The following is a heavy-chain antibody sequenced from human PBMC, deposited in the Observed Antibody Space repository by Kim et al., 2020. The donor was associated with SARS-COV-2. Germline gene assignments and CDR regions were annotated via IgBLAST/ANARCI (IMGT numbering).Heavy chain of an antibody. V-gene: IGHV3-48*03. D-gene: IGHD2-2*01. CDR1: GFTFSTYE. J-gene: IGHJ6*02. CDR3: AISLYCSSACCFFGMDV. CDR2: ISTSGSTI. Sequence: GGSLRLSCAASGFTFSTYEINWVRQAPGKGLEWISYISTSGSTIYYADSVKGRFTISRDNAKSSLSLQMNGLRAEDTAVYYCAISLYCSSACCFFGMDVWGQETTDTVS.